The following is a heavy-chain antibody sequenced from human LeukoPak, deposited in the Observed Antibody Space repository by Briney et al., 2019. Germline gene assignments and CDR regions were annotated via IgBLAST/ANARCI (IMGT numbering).Heavy chain of an antibody. CDR1: GFTFSGYW. Sequence: PGGSLRLSCAASGFTFSGYWMSWLREAPGKGLEWVANINLDGSVKHYVNSAKGRFTISRDNAKNSLYLQMNYLSAEDTALYYFVASDDRSDSDWGQGTLVTVSS. D-gene: IGHD3-22*01. V-gene: IGHV3-7*01. J-gene: IGHJ4*02. CDR2: INLDGSVK. CDR3: VASDDRSDSD.